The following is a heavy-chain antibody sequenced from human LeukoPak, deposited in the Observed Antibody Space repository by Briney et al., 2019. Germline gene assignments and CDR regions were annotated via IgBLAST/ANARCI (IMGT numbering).Heavy chain of an antibody. V-gene: IGHV3-7*01. D-gene: IGHD2-2*01. J-gene: IGHJ4*02. Sequence: PGGSLRPSCAASEFSFSTNWMHWVRQPPGKGLEWVAELNEDGSVKYYVDSVKGRFTISRDNAKSLLFLQMYNLRTEDTGVYFCANVPRSTVSYWGRGTLVTVSS. CDR3: ANVPRSTVSY. CDR2: LNEDGSVK. CDR1: EFSFSTNW.